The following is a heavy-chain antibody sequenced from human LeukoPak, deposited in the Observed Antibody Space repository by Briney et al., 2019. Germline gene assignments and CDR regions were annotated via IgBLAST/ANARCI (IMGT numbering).Heavy chain of an antibody. CDR2: ISGSGGST. J-gene: IGHJ4*02. CDR3: AKDPLVVVPAAAQFDY. V-gene: IGHV3-23*01. CDR1: GFTFSSYA. Sequence: GGSLRLSCAASGFTFSSYAMSWVRQAPGKGLEWVSAISGSGGSTYYADSAKGRFTISRDNSKNTLYLQMNSLRAEDTAVYYCAKDPLVVVPAAAQFDYWGQGTLVTVSS. D-gene: IGHD2-2*01.